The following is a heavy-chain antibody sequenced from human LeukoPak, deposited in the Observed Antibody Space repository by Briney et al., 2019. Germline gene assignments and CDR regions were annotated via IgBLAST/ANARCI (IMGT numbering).Heavy chain of an antibody. CDR1: GFTFSSFP. CDR3: AKGILRQFDWSPADS. Sequence: RGSLRLSCAASGFTFSSFPMTWVRQAPGKGLEWLSTISGSGSTTYYADSVKGRFTISRDNSKNTLYLQTNSLRADDTAVYYCAKGILRQFDWSPADSWGQGTLVTVSS. V-gene: IGHV3-23*01. D-gene: IGHD3-9*01. J-gene: IGHJ4*02. CDR2: ISGSGSTT.